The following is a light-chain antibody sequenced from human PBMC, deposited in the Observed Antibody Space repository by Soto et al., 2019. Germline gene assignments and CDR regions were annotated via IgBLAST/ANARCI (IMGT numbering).Light chain of an antibody. Sequence: DIVMTQSPDSLAVSLGERATINCKSSQSVLYSSNNKNCLARYQQKPGQPPKLLIYWASTRESGVPDRFSGSGSGTDFTLTISSLQAEDVAVYYCQQYYSTPWTFGQGTK. CDR1: QSVLYSSNNKNC. V-gene: IGKV4-1*01. J-gene: IGKJ1*01. CDR3: QQYYSTPWT. CDR2: WAS.